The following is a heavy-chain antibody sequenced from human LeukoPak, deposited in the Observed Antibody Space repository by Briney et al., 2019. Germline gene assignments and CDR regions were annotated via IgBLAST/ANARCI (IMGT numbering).Heavy chain of an antibody. CDR3: AGGPGFLIDC. J-gene: IGHJ4*02. D-gene: IGHD3-3*01. V-gene: IGHV3-7*01. CDR1: GFTFSSYW. Sequence: GGSLRLSCAATGFTFSSYWMSWVRQAPGKGLEWVANIKQDGSEKHYVDSVKGRLTTSRDNAKNLLYLQMNSLRVEDTAVYYCAGGPGFLIDCWGQGTLVTVSS. CDR2: IKQDGSEK.